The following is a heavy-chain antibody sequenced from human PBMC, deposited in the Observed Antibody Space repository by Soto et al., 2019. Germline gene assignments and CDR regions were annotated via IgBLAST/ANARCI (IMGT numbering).Heavy chain of an antibody. CDR2: IDNSGGST. V-gene: IGHV3-23*01. Sequence: EVQLLESGGGLVQPGGSLRLSCAASGFTFSSDAMGWVRQAPGKGLERVSTIDNSGGSTHYADSVKGRFTISRDNSKNTVYLQMNSLRAEDTAVYYCAKDVSGEFGETLMFHYWGQGTLVTVSS. J-gene: IGHJ4*02. CDR3: AKDVSGEFGETLMFHY. D-gene: IGHD3-10*01. CDR1: GFTFSSDA.